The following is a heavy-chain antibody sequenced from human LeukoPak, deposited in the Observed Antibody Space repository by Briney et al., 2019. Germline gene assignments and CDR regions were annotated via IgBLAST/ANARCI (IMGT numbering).Heavy chain of an antibody. V-gene: IGHV1-2*02. CDR3: TTEHYRGSGTLAY. Sequence: ASVKVSCKASGYTFTGYYMHWVRQAPGQGLEWMGWINPNSGGTNYAQKFQGRDTMTRDTSISTAYMALGSLTSDDTAIYYCTTEHYRGSGTLAYWGQGTLVTVSS. D-gene: IGHD3-10*01. J-gene: IGHJ4*02. CDR2: INPNSGGT. CDR1: GYTFTGYY.